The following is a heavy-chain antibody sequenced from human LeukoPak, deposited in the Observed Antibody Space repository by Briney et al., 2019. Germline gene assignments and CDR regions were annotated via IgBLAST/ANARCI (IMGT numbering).Heavy chain of an antibody. CDR2: IKSDGSST. CDR3: ARGVGGPLSSRFY. CDR1: GFTFDDYA. V-gene: IGHV3-74*01. Sequence: PGGSLRLSCAASGFTFDDYAMHWVRQAPGKGLVWVSRIKSDGSSTSNADSVKGRFTISRDNAKNTLYLQMNSLRAEDTAVYYCARGVGGPLSSRFYWGQGTLVTVSS. D-gene: IGHD3-10*02. J-gene: IGHJ4*02.